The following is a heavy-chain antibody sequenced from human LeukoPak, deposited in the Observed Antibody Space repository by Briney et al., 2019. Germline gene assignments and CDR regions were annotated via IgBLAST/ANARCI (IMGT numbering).Heavy chain of an antibody. J-gene: IGHJ3*02. Sequence: ASVKVSCKASGYTFTGYYMHWVRQAPGQGLEWMGWINPNSGGTNYAQKFQGRVTMTRDTSISTAYMELSRLRSDDTAVYYGARALYSCEYYDSSGGGDGAFDIWGQGTMVTVSS. D-gene: IGHD3-22*01. V-gene: IGHV1-2*02. CDR1: GYTFTGYY. CDR3: ARALYSCEYYDSSGGGDGAFDI. CDR2: INPNSGGT.